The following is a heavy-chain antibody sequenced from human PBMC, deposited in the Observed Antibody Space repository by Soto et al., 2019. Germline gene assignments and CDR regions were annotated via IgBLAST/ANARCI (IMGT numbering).Heavy chain of an antibody. J-gene: IGHJ6*02. Sequence: SVKVSCKASGGTFSSYAISWVRQAPGRGLEWMGGIIPIFGTANYAQKFQGRVTITADESTSTAYMELSSLRSEDTAVYYCARARITMIVVAIDYYYYGMAVWGQGTTVTVSS. CDR2: IIPIFGTA. D-gene: IGHD3-22*01. CDR3: ARARITMIVVAIDYYYYGMAV. CDR1: GGTFSSYA. V-gene: IGHV1-69*13.